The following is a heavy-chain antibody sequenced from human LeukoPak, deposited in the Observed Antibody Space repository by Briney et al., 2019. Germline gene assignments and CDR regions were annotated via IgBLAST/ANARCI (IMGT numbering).Heavy chain of an antibody. CDR1: GFTFSSYS. CDR3: AREDTVTTSPFFDY. CDR2: ISSSSSYI. Sequence: GGCLRLSSAASGFTFSSYSMNWVRQAPGKRLEWVSSISSSSSYIYYAESVKGRFTISRDNAKNSLYLQMNSLGAEDTAVFYCAREDTVTTSPFFDYWGQGTLVTVSS. J-gene: IGHJ4*02. D-gene: IGHD4-17*01. V-gene: IGHV3-21*01.